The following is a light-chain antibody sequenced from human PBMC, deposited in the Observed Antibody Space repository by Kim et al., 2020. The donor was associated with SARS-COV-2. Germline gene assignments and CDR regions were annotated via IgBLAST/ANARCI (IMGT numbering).Light chain of an antibody. Sequence: AWGQTVSITCKGASLRSYYATWYQQTPGQAPILVIYGKNNRPSGIPDRFSGSSSGNTASLTITGTQAGDEADYYCNSRDSNDNVVFGGGTQLTVL. J-gene: IGLJ2*01. CDR2: GKN. CDR3: NSRDSNDNVV. V-gene: IGLV3-19*01. CDR1: SLRSYY.